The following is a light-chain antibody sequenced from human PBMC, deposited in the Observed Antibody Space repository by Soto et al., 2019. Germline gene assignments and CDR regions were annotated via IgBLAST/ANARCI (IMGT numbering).Light chain of an antibody. Sequence: DIVMTQSPDFMAVSLGERATMNCKSSQSIFDRSYDKKHLAWYQQKPGQPPKLLIYWATARESGVPDRFSVSGSETDFTLTISSMQAEDAAVYYCQQYYSLPLTFGPGTKVDI. J-gene: IGKJ3*01. CDR3: QQYYSLPLT. CDR2: WAT. CDR1: QSIFDRSYDKKH. V-gene: IGKV4-1*01.